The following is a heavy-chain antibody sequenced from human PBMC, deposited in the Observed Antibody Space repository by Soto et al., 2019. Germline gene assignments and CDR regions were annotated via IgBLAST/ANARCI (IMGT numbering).Heavy chain of an antibody. Sequence: SETLSLTCTVSGGSISRYYWSWIRQPPGKGLEWIGYIYYSGSTYYNPSLKSRVTISVDTSKNQFSLKLSSVTAADTAVYYCARDKRITIFGVVIEGDPTDYYGMDVWGQGTTVTVS. CDR1: GGSISRYY. CDR2: IYYSGST. V-gene: IGHV4-59*12. J-gene: IGHJ6*02. D-gene: IGHD3-3*01. CDR3: ARDKRITIFGVVIEGDPTDYYGMDV.